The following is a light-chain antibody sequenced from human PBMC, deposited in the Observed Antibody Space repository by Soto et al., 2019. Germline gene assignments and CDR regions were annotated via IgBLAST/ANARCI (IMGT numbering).Light chain of an antibody. V-gene: IGKV1-5*01. Sequence: DIEMTQSPSTLSASVGDRVTITCRASQDISRWLAWYQQKPGKPPKLLIYDASGLDSGVPSRFSGSGFGTEFTLAITGLQPEDFATFYFQQYDTFPWTFGQGTNVDFK. CDR2: DAS. CDR3: QQYDTFPWT. J-gene: IGKJ1*01. CDR1: QDISRW.